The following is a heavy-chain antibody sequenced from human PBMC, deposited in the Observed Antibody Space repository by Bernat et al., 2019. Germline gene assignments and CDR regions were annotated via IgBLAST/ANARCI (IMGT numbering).Heavy chain of an antibody. CDR1: GGSISSSSYY. CDR3: ARATGEAFDI. V-gene: IGHV4-39*01. J-gene: IGHJ3*02. D-gene: IGHD5-12*01. Sequence: QLQLQESGPGLVKPSETLSLTCTVSGGSISSSSYYWGWIRQPPGKGLKWIGSIYYSGSTYYNPSLKSRVTISVDTSKNQFSLKLSSVTAADTAVYYCARATGEAFDIWGQGTMVTVSS. CDR2: IYYSGST.